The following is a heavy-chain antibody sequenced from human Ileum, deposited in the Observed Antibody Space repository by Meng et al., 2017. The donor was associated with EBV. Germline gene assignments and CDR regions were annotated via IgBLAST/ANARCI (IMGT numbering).Heavy chain of an antibody. CDR3: ARYGRCSGNSFYCFDP. CDR1: GGSFTNYY. CDR2: IDHSGST. V-gene: IGHV4-34*01. D-gene: IGHD4-23*01. Sequence: VQVTQWGAGLLKPSETLSLTCAVYGGSFTNYYWTWIRQPPGKGLEWIGEIDHSGSTKYNPSLKGRVTISLDTSNNQFSLKLNSVTAADTALYYCARYGRCSGNSFYCFDPWGQGSLVTVSS. J-gene: IGHJ5*02.